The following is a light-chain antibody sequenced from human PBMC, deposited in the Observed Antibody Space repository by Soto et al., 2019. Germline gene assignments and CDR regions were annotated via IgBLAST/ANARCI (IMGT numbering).Light chain of an antibody. CDR2: GAS. CDR3: QQYSVSPLS. J-gene: IGKJ4*01. CDR1: QTVGANY. Sequence: EIVLPQSPDTLSLSPGGGATLSCRASQTVGANYLAWYQHQPGQAPRLLIHGASSRATGIPDRFSGSGSGTDFALTISRLEPEDFAVYYCQQYSVSPLSFGGGTKVEIE. V-gene: IGKV3-20*01.